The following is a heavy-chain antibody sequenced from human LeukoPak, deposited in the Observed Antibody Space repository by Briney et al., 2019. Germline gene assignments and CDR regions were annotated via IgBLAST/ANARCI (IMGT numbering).Heavy chain of an antibody. D-gene: IGHD3-22*01. Sequence: PGGSLRLSCAASGFTFRSYSMHWVRQTPGKGLEWVAVISNDGSNKYYTDSVKGRFTISRDNSKNTLHLQMNSLRAEDTAVYYCAKDWSKIDGITMTPCGIWGQGTMVTVSS. CDR1: GFTFRSYS. J-gene: IGHJ3*02. V-gene: IGHV3-30*04. CDR2: ISNDGSNK. CDR3: AKDWSKIDGITMTPCGI.